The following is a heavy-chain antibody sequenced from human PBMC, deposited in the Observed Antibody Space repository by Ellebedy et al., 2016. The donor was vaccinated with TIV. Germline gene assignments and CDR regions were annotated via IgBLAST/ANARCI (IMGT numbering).Heavy chain of an antibody. J-gene: IGHJ5*02. Sequence: GESLKISXAASGLTVNTFAMSWIRQAPGKGLEWVSTVGSGGATYYADSVKGRFTISRDNSKNTLYLQMNSLRAEDTAIYYCAKEVGYDILTGWGWFDRWGQGTLVTVSS. V-gene: IGHV3-23*01. CDR3: AKEVGYDILTGWGWFDR. CDR2: VGSGGAT. CDR1: GLTVNTFA. D-gene: IGHD3-9*01.